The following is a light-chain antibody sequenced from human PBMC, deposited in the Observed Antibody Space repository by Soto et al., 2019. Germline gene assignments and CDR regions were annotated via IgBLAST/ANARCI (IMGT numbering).Light chain of an antibody. Sequence: QAVVTQEPSLTVSPGGTVTLTCASSTGAVTSGNYPSWFQRKPGQAPRTLIYTTNDKHSWTPACFSGSLLGGRATLTLSGAQPEDEADYYCLLYYGGAHLVFGGGTQLTVL. CDR2: TTN. CDR3: LLYYGGAHLV. J-gene: IGLJ3*02. CDR1: TGAVTSGNY. V-gene: IGLV7-43*01.